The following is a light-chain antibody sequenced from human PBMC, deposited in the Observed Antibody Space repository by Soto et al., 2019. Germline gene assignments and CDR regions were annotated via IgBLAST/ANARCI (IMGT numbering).Light chain of an antibody. CDR1: STDVGGYNY. V-gene: IGLV2-14*01. J-gene: IGLJ2*01. CDR2: EVS. Sequence: QSALTQPASVSGSPGQSITISCTGTSTDVGGYNYVSWYQQHPGQVPKLIIYEVSNRPSGVSYRFSGSKSGDTASLTISGLQADDDGDYHCSSYTSSGTVIFGGGTKVTVL. CDR3: SSYTSSGTVI.